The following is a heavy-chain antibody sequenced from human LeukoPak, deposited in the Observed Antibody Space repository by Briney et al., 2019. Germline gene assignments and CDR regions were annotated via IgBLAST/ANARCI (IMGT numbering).Heavy chain of an antibody. CDR3: ARHEGYCSSTSCYQLYYGMDV. Sequence: PSETLSLTCTVSGGSISSSSYYWGWIRQPPGKGLEWIGSIYYSGSTYYNPSLKSRVTISVDTPKNQFSLKLSSVTAADTAVYYCARHEGYCSSTSCYQLYYGMDVWGQGTTVTVSS. J-gene: IGHJ6*02. CDR2: IYYSGST. D-gene: IGHD2-2*01. V-gene: IGHV4-39*01. CDR1: GGSISSSSYY.